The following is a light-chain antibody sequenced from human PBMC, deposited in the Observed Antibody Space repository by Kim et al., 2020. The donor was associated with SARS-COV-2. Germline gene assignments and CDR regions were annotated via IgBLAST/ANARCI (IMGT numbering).Light chain of an antibody. CDR2: QDV. CDR3: QAWDSNYVV. Sequence: SYELTQPPSVSVSPGQTANITCSGDKLGDKYVCWYQQKPGQSPVMVIYQDVKRPSGIPERFSGTNSGNTATLTISGTQAMDEADYYCQAWDSNYVVFGGGTQLTVL. V-gene: IGLV3-1*01. CDR1: KLGDKY. J-gene: IGLJ7*01.